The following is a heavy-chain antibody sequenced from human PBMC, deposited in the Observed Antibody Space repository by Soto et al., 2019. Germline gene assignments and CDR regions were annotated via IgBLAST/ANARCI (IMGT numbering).Heavy chain of an antibody. CDR1: GGYFSGYY. CDR3: ARGQAHYYDSSGYYWFDP. V-gene: IGHV4-34*01. Sequence: QVQLQQWGAGLLKPSETLSLTCAVYGGYFSGYYWSWIRQPTGKGLEWIGEINHSGSTNYNPYLKSRVTISVDTSKNQFSLKLSSVTAADTAVYYCARGQAHYYDSSGYYWFDPWGQGTLVTVSS. D-gene: IGHD3-22*01. CDR2: INHSGST. J-gene: IGHJ5*02.